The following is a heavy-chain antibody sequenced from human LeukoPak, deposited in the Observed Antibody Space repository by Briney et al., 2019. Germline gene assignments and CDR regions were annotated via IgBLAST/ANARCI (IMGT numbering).Heavy chain of an antibody. CDR1: GFTFSSYS. CDR3: ARDLGYCSSTSCYAYFDY. J-gene: IGHJ4*02. CDR2: ISSSSSTI. V-gene: IGHV3-48*01. D-gene: IGHD2-2*01. Sequence: GSLRLSCAASGFTFSSYSMNWVRQAPGKGLEWVSYISSSSSTIYYADSVKGRFTISRDNAKNSLYLQMNSLRAEDTAVYYCARDLGYCSSTSCYAYFDYWGQGTLVTVSS.